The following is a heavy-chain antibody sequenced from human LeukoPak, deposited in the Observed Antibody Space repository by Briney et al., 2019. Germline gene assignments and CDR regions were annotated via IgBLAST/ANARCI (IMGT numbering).Heavy chain of an antibody. CDR3: ARGVGPDYDILTGYYREVGYYYYYMDA. Sequence: ASVKVSCKASGGTFSSYAISWVRQAPGQGLEWMGGIIPIFGTANYAQKFQGRVTITADESTSTAYLELSSLRSEDTAVYYCARGVGPDYDILTGYYREVGYYYYYMDAWGKGTTVTISS. V-gene: IGHV1-69*13. D-gene: IGHD3-9*01. J-gene: IGHJ6*03. CDR1: GGTFSSYA. CDR2: IIPIFGTA.